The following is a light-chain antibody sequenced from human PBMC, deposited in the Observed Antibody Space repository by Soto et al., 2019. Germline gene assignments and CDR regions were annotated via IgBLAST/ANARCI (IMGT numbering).Light chain of an antibody. J-gene: IGKJ1*01. CDR3: KQYSLYWT. CDR2: EAS. CDR1: QSISSW. Sequence: DIQMTQSPSTLSASVGDRVTITCRASQSISSWLAWYQQKPGKAPKVLIHEASRLEGGVPSRFSGRGSGTEFTLTISSLQPDDVGSYYCKQYSLYWTFGQGTKVEIK. V-gene: IGKV1-5*03.